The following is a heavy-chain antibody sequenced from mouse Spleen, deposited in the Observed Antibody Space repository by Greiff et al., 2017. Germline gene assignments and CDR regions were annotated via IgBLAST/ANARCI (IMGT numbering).Heavy chain of an antibody. CDR2: ISSGGSYT. CDR1: GFTFSSYG. J-gene: IGHJ4*01. D-gene: IGHD2-4*01. CDR3: ARPIYYDYAMDY. Sequence: EVKLVESGGDLVKPGGSLKLSCAASGFTFSSYGMSWVRQTPDKRLEWVATISSGGSYTYYPDSVKGRFTISRDNAKNTLYLQMSSLKSEDTAMYYCARPIYYDYAMDYWGQGTSVTVSS. V-gene: IGHV5-6*01.